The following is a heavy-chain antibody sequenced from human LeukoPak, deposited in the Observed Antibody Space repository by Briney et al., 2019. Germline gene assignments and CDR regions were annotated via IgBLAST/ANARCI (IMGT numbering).Heavy chain of an antibody. D-gene: IGHD1-1*01. CDR2: IYPGDSDT. CDR1: GYSFTSYW. CDR3: ARCHNWNGLGWFDP. Sequence: GESLKISCKGSGYSFTSYWIGLVRQMPGKGLEWMGIIYPGDSDTRYSPSFQGQVTISADKSISTAYRQWSSLKASDTAMYYCARCHNWNGLGWFDPWGQGTLVTVSS. J-gene: IGHJ5*02. V-gene: IGHV5-51*01.